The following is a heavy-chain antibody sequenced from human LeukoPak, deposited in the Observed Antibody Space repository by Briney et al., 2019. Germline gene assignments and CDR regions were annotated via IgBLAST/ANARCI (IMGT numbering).Heavy chain of an antibody. CDR2: IIPILGIA. V-gene: IGHV1-69*04. CDR1: GGTFSSYA. J-gene: IGHJ4*02. Sequence: SVKVSCKASGGTFSSYAISWVRQAPGQGLEWMGRIIPILGIANYAQKFQGRVTITADKSTSTAYMELSSLRSEDTAVYYCARDRGSSWLNDYWGQGTLVTVSS. CDR3: ARDRGSSWLNDY. D-gene: IGHD6-13*01.